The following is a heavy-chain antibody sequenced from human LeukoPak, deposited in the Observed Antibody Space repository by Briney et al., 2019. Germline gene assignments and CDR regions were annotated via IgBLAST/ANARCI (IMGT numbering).Heavy chain of an antibody. Sequence: PGGSLRLSCAASGFTLSDYGMHWVRQAPGKGLEWVAVISYDGTKISYADSVKGRFTISRDKSRNTLYLQMNSLRTEDTAVFYCAQDRPGILGQWRHGTLVTVSS. CDR3: AQDRPGILGQ. D-gene: IGHD3-10*01. CDR1: GFTLSDYG. CDR2: ISYDGTKI. V-gene: IGHV3-30*18. J-gene: IGHJ4*01.